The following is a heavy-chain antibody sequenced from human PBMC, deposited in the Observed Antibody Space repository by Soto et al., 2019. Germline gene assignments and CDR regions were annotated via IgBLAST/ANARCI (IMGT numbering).Heavy chain of an antibody. Sequence: SETLSLTCTVSGGSISSYYWSWIRQPPGKGLEWIGYIYYSGSTNYNPSLKSRVTISVDTSKNQFSLKLSSVTAADTAVYYCARLNGMIATSFDSWHHGTLVSVPQ. CDR1: GGSISSYY. CDR2: IYYSGST. D-gene: IGHD3-22*01. CDR3: ARLNGMIATSFDS. V-gene: IGHV4-59*08. J-gene: IGHJ4*01.